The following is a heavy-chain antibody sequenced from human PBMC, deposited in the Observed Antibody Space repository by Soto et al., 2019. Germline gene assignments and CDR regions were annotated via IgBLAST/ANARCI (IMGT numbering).Heavy chain of an antibody. CDR3: ARPGGDSYGRDY. D-gene: IGHD5-18*01. CDR1: GGSISSSSYY. Sequence: QLQLQESGPGLVKPSETLSLTCTVSGGSISSSSYYWGWIRQPPGKGLEWIGSIYYSGGTYYNPSLKSRVTISVDTSKTQFTLKLSSVTAADTAVDYCARPGGDSYGRDYWGQGTLVTVSS. J-gene: IGHJ4*02. V-gene: IGHV4-39*01. CDR2: IYYSGGT.